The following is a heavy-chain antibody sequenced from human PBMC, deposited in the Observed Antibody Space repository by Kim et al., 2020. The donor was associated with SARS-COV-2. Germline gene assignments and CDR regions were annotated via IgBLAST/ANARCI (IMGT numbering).Heavy chain of an antibody. CDR3: ASGSIAARPRFDY. Sequence: SNPSHQSRVTISVDPSKNQFSLKLSSVTAADTAVYYCASGSIAARPRFDYWGQGTLVTVSS. J-gene: IGHJ4*02. D-gene: IGHD6-6*01. V-gene: IGHV4-34*01.